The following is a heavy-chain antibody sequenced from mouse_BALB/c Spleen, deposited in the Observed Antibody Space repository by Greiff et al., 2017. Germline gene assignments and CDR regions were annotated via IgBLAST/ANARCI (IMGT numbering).Heavy chain of an antibody. CDR2: ISDGGSYT. CDR1: GFTFSDYY. V-gene: IGHV5-4*02. Sequence: EVQGVESGGGLVQPGGSRKLSCAASGFTFSDYYMYWVRQTPEKRLEWVATISDGGSYTYYPDSVKGRFTISRDNAKNTLYLEMSSLRSEDTAMYYCAKKDYRYDKAYWGQGTLVTVSA. CDR3: AKKDYRYDKAY. D-gene: IGHD2-14*01. J-gene: IGHJ3*01.